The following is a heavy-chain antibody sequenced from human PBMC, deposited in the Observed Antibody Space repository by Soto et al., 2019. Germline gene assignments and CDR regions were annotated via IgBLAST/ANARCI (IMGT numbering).Heavy chain of an antibody. CDR2: VNAANGVT. J-gene: IGHJ3*02. CDR1: GYTFSAFA. Sequence: QVQLVQSGAEVKPPGASVKVSCRTSGYTFSAFALHWVRQAPGQGLEWMGWVNAANGVTKFSQKVQGRVTIARDTSATTAYMELSSLRSEDTAVYFCARINSGAHRYAAFDMWGQGTTVTVAS. V-gene: IGHV1-3*01. D-gene: IGHD1-26*01. CDR3: ARINSGAHRYAAFDM.